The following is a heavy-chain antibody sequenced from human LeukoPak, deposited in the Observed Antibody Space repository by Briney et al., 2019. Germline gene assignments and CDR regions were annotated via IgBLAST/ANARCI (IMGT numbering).Heavy chain of an antibody. Sequence: QPGGSLRLSCAASGFTFSSYAMHWVRQAPGKGLEWVAVISYDGSNKYYADSVKGRFTISRDNSKNTLYLQMNSLRAEDTAVYYCAREKYSGSYYFDYWGQGTLVTVSS. D-gene: IGHD1-26*01. J-gene: IGHJ4*02. CDR2: ISYDGSNK. V-gene: IGHV3-30*04. CDR1: GFTFSSYA. CDR3: AREKYSGSYYFDY.